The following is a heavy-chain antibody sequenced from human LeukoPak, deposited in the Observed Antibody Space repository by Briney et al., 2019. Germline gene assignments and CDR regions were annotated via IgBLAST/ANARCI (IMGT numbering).Heavy chain of an antibody. CDR1: GFTFDDYA. V-gene: IGHV3-9*01. D-gene: IGHD1-1*01. CDR3: AKTTGTNDAFDI. J-gene: IGHJ3*02. CDR2: ISTNSGSM. Sequence: GGSLRLSCAASGFTFDDYAMHWVRQAPGKGLEWVSSISTNSGSMDYADSMKGRFVISRDNAKNSLYLQMNSLRPEDTALYYCAKTTGTNDAFDIWGQGTMVTASS.